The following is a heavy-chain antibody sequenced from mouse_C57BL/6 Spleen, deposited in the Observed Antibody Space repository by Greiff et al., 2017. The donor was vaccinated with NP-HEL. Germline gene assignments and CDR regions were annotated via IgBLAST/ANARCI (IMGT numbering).Heavy chain of an antibody. J-gene: IGHJ4*01. CDR2: IDPSDSYT. V-gene: IGHV1-50*01. D-gene: IGHD2-1*01. Sequence: QVQLQQPGAELVKPGASVKLSCKASGYTFTSYWMQWVKQRPGQGLEWIGEIDPSDSYTNYNQKFKGKATLTVDTSSSTAYMQLSSLTSEDSAGYYCARWGNYGRYAMDYWGQGTSVTVSS. CDR1: GYTFTSYW. CDR3: ARWGNYGRYAMDY.